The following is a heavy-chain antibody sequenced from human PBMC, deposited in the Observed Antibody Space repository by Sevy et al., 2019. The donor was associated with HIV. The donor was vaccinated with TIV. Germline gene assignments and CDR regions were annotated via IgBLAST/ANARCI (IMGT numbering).Heavy chain of an antibody. J-gene: IGHJ4*02. Sequence: GGSLRLSCAASGFTFNSYSMNWVRQAPGKGLEWISCISSSSGTIYYADSVKGRFTISRDNAKNSLYLQMNSLRDEDTAVYYCARENCSGGTCYLEFDSWGQGALVTVSS. V-gene: IGHV3-48*02. CDR1: GFTFNSYS. D-gene: IGHD2-15*01. CDR2: ISSSSGTI. CDR3: ARENCSGGTCYLEFDS.